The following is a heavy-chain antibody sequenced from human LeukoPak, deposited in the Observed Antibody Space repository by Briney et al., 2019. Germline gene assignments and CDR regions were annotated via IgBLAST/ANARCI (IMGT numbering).Heavy chain of an antibody. CDR2: IIPILGIA. D-gene: IGHD3-22*01. CDR3: ARDPYYYDSSGYYNY. V-gene: IGHV1-69*04. Sequence: SVKVSCKASGGTFSSYAISWVRQAPGQGLEWMGRIIPILGIANYAQKFQGRVTTTADKSTSTAYMELSSLRSEDTAVYYCARDPYYYDSSGYYNYWGQGTLVTVSS. J-gene: IGHJ4*02. CDR1: GGTFSSYA.